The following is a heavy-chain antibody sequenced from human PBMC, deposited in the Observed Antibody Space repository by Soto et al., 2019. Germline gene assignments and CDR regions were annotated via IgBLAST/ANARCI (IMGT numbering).Heavy chain of an antibody. CDR3: ARSLDYHDYTGYSTVGVYFDY. CDR2: IIPIFVTS. Sequence: SAKVSCKACGGSFSSSGMSWVRQAPGQGLEWVGGIIPIFVTSHYAQKLQGRVTITADESTNTAYMELRSLTSEDTAVYYCARSLDYHDYTGYSTVGVYFDYWGLGTLVTVSS. CDR1: GGSFSSSG. J-gene: IGHJ4*02. V-gene: IGHV1-69*13. D-gene: IGHD3-22*01.